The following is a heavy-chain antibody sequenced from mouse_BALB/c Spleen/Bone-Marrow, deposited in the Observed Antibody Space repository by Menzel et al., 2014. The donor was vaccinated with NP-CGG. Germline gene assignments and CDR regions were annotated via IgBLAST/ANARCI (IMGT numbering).Heavy chain of an antibody. CDR3: TRDRYYGNSFAY. CDR1: GFTFSSYT. D-gene: IGHD2-1*01. J-gene: IGHJ3*01. Sequence: EVMLVESGGGLVKPGGSLKLSCAASGFTFSSYTMSWIRQTPEKRLEWVATISSGGSYTYYPDSVKGRFTISRDNAKNTLYLQMISPKSEDTAMYYCTRDRYYGNSFAYWGQGTLVTVSA. CDR2: ISSGGSYT. V-gene: IGHV5-6-4*01.